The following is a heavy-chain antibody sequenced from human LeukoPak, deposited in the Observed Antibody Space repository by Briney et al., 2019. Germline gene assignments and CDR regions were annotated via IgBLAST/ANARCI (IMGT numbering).Heavy chain of an antibody. CDR1: GLTFSTDS. CDR3: AKDVAPDSGWDLDY. Sequence: GGSLRLSCAVSGLTFSTDSMTWVRQGPGKGLEWVSSIYNSGAKIFYADSVKGRFTISRDNSKNMLYLQTNSLRVEDTAVYYCAKDVAPDSGWDLDYWGQGTLVTVSS. J-gene: IGHJ4*02. V-gene: IGHV3-23*01. D-gene: IGHD6-19*01. CDR2: IYNSGAKI.